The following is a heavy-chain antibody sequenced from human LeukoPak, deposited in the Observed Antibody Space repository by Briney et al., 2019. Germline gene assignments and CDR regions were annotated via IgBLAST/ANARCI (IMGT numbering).Heavy chain of an antibody. CDR2: INHSGST. D-gene: IGHD6-19*01. Sequence: SETLSLTCAVYGGSFSGYYWSWIRQPPGKGLEWIGEINHSGSTNYNPSLKSRVTISVDTSKNQFSLKLSSVTAAGTAVYYCARWGGRSGGWYHSDYWGQGTLVTVSS. CDR1: GGSFSGYY. CDR3: ARWGGRSGGWYHSDY. V-gene: IGHV4-34*01. J-gene: IGHJ4*02.